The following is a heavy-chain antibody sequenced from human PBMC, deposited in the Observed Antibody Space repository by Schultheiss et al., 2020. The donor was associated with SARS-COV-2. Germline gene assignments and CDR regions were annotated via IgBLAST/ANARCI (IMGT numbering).Heavy chain of an antibody. V-gene: IGHV4-31*11. CDR3: ARGVDLSYYYGSGSYYNDVYFDY. J-gene: IGHJ4*02. Sequence: SQTLSLTCAVSGGSISSGGYYWSWIRQHPGKGLEWIGYIYYSGSTNYNPSLKSRVTISVDTSKNQFSLKLSSVTAADTSVYYCARGVDLSYYYGSGSYYNDVYFDYWGQGTLVTVSS. CDR2: IYYSGST. CDR1: GGSISSGGYY. D-gene: IGHD3-10*01.